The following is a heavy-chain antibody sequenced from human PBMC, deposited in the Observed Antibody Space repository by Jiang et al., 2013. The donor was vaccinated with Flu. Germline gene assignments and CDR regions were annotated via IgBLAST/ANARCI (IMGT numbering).Heavy chain of an antibody. Sequence: VQLVESGAEVKKPGESLRISCKGSGYSFTTSWLAWVRQMPGKGLEWMGVIYPGDSDIRYSPSFQGHVTISADKSITTAYLQWSSVKASDTAVYYCARGRWPRGFEAFDIWGQGTLVTVSS. CDR2: IYPGDSDI. D-gene: IGHD4-23*01. CDR1: GYSFTTSW. J-gene: IGHJ3*02. CDR3: ARGRWPRGFEAFDI. V-gene: IGHV5-51*01.